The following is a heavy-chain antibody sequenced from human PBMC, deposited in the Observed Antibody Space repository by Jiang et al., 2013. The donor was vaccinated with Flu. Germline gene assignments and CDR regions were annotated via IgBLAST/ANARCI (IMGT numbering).Heavy chain of an antibody. J-gene: IGHJ3*02. D-gene: IGHD2-2*01. Sequence: YHSGSTNYNPSLKSRVTISVDKSKNQFSLKLSSVTAADTAVYYCARGPLGYCSSTSCYPGDAFDIWGQGTMVTVSS. CDR3: ARGPLGYCSSTSCYPGDAFDI. CDR2: YHSGST. V-gene: IGHV4-4*02.